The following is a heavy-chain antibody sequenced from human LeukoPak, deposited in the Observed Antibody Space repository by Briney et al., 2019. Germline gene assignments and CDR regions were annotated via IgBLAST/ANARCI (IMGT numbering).Heavy chain of an antibody. CDR1: GYTFTGYY. CDR3: ARVWGVRGVIPFY. Sequence: ASVKVSCKASGYTFTGYYMHWVRQAPGQGLEWMGWINPNSGGTNYAQKFQGRVTMTRDTSISTAYMELSRLRSDDTAVYHCARVWGVRGVIPFYWGQGTLVTVSS. CDR2: INPNSGGT. D-gene: IGHD3-10*01. V-gene: IGHV1-2*02. J-gene: IGHJ4*02.